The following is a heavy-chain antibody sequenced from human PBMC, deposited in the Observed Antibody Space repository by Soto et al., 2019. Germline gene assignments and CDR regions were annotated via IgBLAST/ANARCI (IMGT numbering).Heavy chain of an antibody. J-gene: IGHJ6*02. CDR3: ARKKSYCSSTSCRNGMDV. CDR2: IDPSDSYT. D-gene: IGHD2-2*01. V-gene: IGHV5-10-1*01. Sequence: PGESLKISCKGSGYSFTSYWISWVRQMPGKGLEWMERIDPSDSYTNYSPSFQGHVTISADKSISTAYLQWSSLKASDTAMYYCARKKSYCSSTSCRNGMDVWGQGTTVTVSS. CDR1: GYSFTSYW.